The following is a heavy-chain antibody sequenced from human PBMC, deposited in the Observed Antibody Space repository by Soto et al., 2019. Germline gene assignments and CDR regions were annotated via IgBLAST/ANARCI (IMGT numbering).Heavy chain of an antibody. CDR2: IYWDDSK. J-gene: IGHJ4*02. CDR1: GFSLSTSGVG. V-gene: IGHV2-5*02. D-gene: IGHD4-17*01. Sequence: QITLKESGPALVKPTQTLTLTCTFSGFSLSTSGVGVGWIRQPPGKALEWLAVIYWDDSKHYSPSLVSRLTITQDTSKTQVVLTKTNMDPVDTATYVCAHKGYGDYPLDYWGQGTLVTVSS. CDR3: AHKGYGDYPLDY.